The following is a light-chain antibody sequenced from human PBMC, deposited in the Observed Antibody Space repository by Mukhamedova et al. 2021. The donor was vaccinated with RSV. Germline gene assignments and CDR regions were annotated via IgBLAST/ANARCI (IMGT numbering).Light chain of an antibody. V-gene: IGLV2-14*01. Sequence: GTSSDVGGYNYVSWYQQHPGKAPKLMIYEVSKRPSGVPDRFSGSKSGNTASLTISGLQAEDEADYYCSSYTSSSTLVVFGGGTKL. CDR1: SSDVGGYNY. J-gene: IGLJ2*01. CDR3: SSYTSSSTLVV. CDR2: EVS.